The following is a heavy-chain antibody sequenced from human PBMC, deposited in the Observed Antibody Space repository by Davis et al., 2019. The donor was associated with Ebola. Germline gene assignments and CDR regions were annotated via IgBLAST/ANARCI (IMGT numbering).Heavy chain of an antibody. Sequence: GGSLRLSCAASGFTFSSYAMSWVRQAPGKGLEWVSVISGSGGSTYYADSVKGRFTISRDNSKNTLYLQMNSLRAEDTAVYYCARNYDFWSGLVSYGKDVWGQGTTVTVSS. CDR1: GFTFSSYA. CDR2: ISGSGGST. V-gene: IGHV3-23*01. D-gene: IGHD3-3*01. J-gene: IGHJ6*02. CDR3: ARNYDFWSGLVSYGKDV.